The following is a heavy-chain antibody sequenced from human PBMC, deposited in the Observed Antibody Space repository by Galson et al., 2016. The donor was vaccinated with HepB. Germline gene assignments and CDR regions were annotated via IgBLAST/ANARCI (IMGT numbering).Heavy chain of an antibody. CDR2: ISYDGSNT. V-gene: IGHV3-30-3*01. CDR1: GFTFSTYA. J-gene: IGHJ6*02. D-gene: IGHD3-16*02. Sequence: SLRLSCAASGFTFSTYAMNWVRQAPGKGLEWVAAISYDGSNTFYADSVKGRFTIYRDNSQNTLSLQMNSLRGEDTAVYYCARDLHDYVWGTSRLIFYGVDVWGQGTTVIVSS. CDR3: ARDLHDYVWGTSRLIFYGVDV.